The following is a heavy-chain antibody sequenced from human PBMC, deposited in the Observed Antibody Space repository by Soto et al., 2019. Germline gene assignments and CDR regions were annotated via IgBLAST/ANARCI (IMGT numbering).Heavy chain of an antibody. V-gene: IGHV4-4*07. CDR3: ARGQRFSDSFDP. Sequence: SETLSLTCTVSGGAISGYYWTWIRQSAGKGLEWIGRIYSSGDTKYNPSLQSRVTMSLDTSKNQFSLRLTSVTAADTAVYYCARGQRFSDSFDPWGQGTLVTVSS. CDR2: IYSSGDT. D-gene: IGHD3-3*01. J-gene: IGHJ5*02. CDR1: GGAISGYY.